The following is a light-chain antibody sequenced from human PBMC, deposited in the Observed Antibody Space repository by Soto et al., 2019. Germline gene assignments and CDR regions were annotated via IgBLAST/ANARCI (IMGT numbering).Light chain of an antibody. J-gene: IGLJ3*02. CDR1: SSDVGGHNY. Sequence: QSALAQPASVSGSPGQSITISCTGTSSDVGGHNYVSWYQQHPGKAPKLMIYEVSNRPSGVSNRFSGSKSGNTASLTISGLQAEDEADYYCSSYTSSSTLQFGGGTQLTVL. CDR2: EVS. CDR3: SSYTSSSTLQ. V-gene: IGLV2-14*01.